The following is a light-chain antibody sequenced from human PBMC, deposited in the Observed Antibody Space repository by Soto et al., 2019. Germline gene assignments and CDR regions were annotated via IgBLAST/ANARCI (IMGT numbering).Light chain of an antibody. V-gene: IGKV3-15*01. CDR2: GAS. CDR1: QSVSSN. CDR3: QQYDNWPPWT. Sequence: EIVMTQSPATLSVSPGERATLSCRASQSVSSNLAWYQQKPGQAPRLLIYGASTRATGIPARFSGSGSGTEVTLTISSLQAADFAVYYGQQYDNWPPWTFGQGTKVEIK. J-gene: IGKJ1*01.